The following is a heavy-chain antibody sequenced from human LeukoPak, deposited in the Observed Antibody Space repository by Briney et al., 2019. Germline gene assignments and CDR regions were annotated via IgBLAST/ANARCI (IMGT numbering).Heavy chain of an antibody. V-gene: IGHV1-8*01. CDR3: ARASRTYFGDYPYYFDS. D-gene: IGHD4-17*01. CDR1: GYIFTTYD. J-gene: IGHJ4*02. CDR2: RNPKSGNT. Sequence: ASVKVSCKASGYIFTTYDINWVRQAAGQGLEWMGWRNPKSGNTGYAQNFRGRVTMTRNTSITTSYMELSSLRSEDTAVYFCARASRTYFGDYPYYFDSWGQGTQVTVSS.